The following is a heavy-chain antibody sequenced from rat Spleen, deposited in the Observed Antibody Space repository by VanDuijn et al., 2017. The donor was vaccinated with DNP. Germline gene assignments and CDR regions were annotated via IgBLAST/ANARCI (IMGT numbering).Heavy chain of an antibody. CDR3: ARGGGDGFAY. D-gene: IGHD1-1*01. V-gene: IGHV5-25*01. Sequence: EVQLVESGGGLVQPGRSLKLSCAVSRITFSDHNMAWVRQAPTKGLEWVASISNSGGSTYYRDSVKGRFTISRDNAKSTLYLQMDSLRSEDTATYYCARGGGDGFAYWGRGTLVTVSS. J-gene: IGHJ3*01. CDR1: RITFSDHN. CDR2: ISNSGGST.